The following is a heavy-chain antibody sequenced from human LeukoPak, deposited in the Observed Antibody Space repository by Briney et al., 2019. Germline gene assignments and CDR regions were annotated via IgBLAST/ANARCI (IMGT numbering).Heavy chain of an antibody. D-gene: IGHD5-18*01. Sequence: GGSLRLACAASGFTFSSYAMSWVRQAPGKGLEWVSGISGSGDNTYYADSVKGRFTISRDNSKNTLYLQMNSLRAEDTAVYDCARTVDTSMVYYFDYWGQGTLVTVSS. CDR1: GFTFSSYA. CDR2: ISGSGDNT. J-gene: IGHJ4*02. V-gene: IGHV3-23*01. CDR3: ARTVDTSMVYYFDY.